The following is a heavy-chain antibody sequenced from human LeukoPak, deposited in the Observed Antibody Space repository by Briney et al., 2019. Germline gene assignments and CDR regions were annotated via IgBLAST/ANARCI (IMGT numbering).Heavy chain of an antibody. Sequence: GGSLRLSCAASGFTFSSCGFNWVRQAPGKGLEWVANIKQDGSEKYHVDSVKGRFTISRDNAKNSLYLQMNSLRAEDTAVYYCAREGRNYYDYWGQGTLVTVSS. D-gene: IGHD2-15*01. J-gene: IGHJ4*02. CDR1: GFTFSSCG. CDR3: AREGRNYYDY. CDR2: IKQDGSEK. V-gene: IGHV3-7*01.